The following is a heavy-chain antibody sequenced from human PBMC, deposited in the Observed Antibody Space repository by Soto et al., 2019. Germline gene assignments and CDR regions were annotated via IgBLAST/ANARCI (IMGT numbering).Heavy chain of an antibody. V-gene: IGHV3-30*18. J-gene: IGHJ4*02. CDR2: ISYDGSNK. CDR1: GFTFSSYG. Sequence: GGSLRLSCAASGFTFSSYGMHWVRQAPGKGLEWVAVISYDGSNKYYADSVKGRFTISRDNSKNTLYLQMNSLRAEDTAVYYCAKDIGGRPPLFDYWGQGTLVTVAS. CDR3: AKDIGGRPPLFDY. D-gene: IGHD2-15*01.